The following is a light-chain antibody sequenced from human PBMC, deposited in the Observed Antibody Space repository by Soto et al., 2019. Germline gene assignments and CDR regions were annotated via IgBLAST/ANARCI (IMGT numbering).Light chain of an antibody. V-gene: IGLV2-14*01. Sequence: QSALTQPASVSGSPGQSITISCTGTSSDVGGYNHVSWYQQHPGKAPKLMIYDVSNRPSGVSNHFSGSKSGNTASLTISGLQAEDEADYFCNSFTSSTTYVFGTGTKLTVL. CDR3: NSFTSSTTYV. CDR2: DVS. J-gene: IGLJ1*01. CDR1: SSDVGGYNH.